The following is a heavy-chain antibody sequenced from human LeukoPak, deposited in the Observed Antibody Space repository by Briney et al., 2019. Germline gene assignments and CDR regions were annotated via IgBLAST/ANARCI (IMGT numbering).Heavy chain of an antibody. Sequence: SQTLSLTCAISGDSVSSNSAAWNWIRQSPSRGLEWLGRTYYRSKWYNDYAVTVKSRITINPDTSKNQFSLQLNSVTPEDTAVYYCARAWRRAAAGREGWFDPWGQGTLVTVSS. V-gene: IGHV6-1*01. CDR3: ARAWRRAAAGREGWFDP. J-gene: IGHJ5*02. CDR2: TYYRSKWYN. CDR1: GDSVSSNSAA. D-gene: IGHD6-13*01.